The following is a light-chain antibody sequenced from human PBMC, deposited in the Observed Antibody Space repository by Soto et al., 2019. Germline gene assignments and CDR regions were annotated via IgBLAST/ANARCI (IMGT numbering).Light chain of an antibody. CDR3: QQYGSSRT. CDR1: QTVSSS. CDR2: GAS. V-gene: IGKV3-20*01. J-gene: IGKJ1*01. Sequence: EIVLTQSPATLSLSPWERARVCFMASQTVSSSLAWYQQKPGQAPRLLIYGASSRATGIPDRFSGSGSGTDFTLTISRLETVDFAVYYCQQYGSSRTFGQGTKVDI.